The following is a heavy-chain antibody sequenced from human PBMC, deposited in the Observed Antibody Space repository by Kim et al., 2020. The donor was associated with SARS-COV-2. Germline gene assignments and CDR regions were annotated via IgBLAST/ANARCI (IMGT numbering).Heavy chain of an antibody. V-gene: IGHV3-15*01. CDR3: TTLTKGY. J-gene: IGHJ4*02. CDR2: DGGTI. Sequence: DGGTIDYAAPVKGRFTISRDDSKNTLYLQMNSLKTEDTAVYYCTTLTKGYWGQGTLVTVSS.